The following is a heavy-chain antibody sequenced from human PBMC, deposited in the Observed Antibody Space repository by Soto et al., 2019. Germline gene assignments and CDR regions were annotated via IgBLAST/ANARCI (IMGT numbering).Heavy chain of an antibody. J-gene: IGHJ6*03. D-gene: IGHD2-2*01. Sequence: GGSLRLSCAASGFTVSSNYMNWVRQAPGKGLEWVSLIYSGGNTYYADSVKGRFTISRDNSNNTLYLQMNRLRAEDTAVYYCARDLGCTGTTCYAGGGYFYMDVWGKGTTVTVSS. CDR3: ARDLGCTGTTCYAGGGYFYMDV. CDR1: GFTVSSNY. V-gene: IGHV3-66*01. CDR2: IYSGGNT.